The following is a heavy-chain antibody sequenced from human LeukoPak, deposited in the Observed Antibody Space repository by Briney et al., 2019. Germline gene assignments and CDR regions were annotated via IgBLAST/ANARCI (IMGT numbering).Heavy chain of an antibody. CDR2: INPSGGST. CDR1: GYTFTSYY. D-gene: IGHD2-2*01. Sequence: ASVKVSFKASGYTFTSYYMHWVRQAPGQGLEWMGIINPSGGSTSYAQKFQGRVTMTRDTSTSTVYMELSSLRCEDTAVYYCARDLTYCSSTSCYPHWFDPWGQGTLVTVSS. J-gene: IGHJ5*02. V-gene: IGHV1-46*01. CDR3: ARDLTYCSSTSCYPHWFDP.